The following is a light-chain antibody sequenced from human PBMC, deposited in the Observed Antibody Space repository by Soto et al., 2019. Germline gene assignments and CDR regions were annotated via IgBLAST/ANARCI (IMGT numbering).Light chain of an antibody. CDR3: QQFSSYPLT. CDR2: DAS. CDR1: QGISSA. Sequence: AVQLTQSPSSLSASVGDRVTITCRAGQGISSALAWYQQKSGKPPKLLIYDASSLESGVPSRFSGSGSGTDFTLTISSLQPEDFATYYCQQFSSYPLTFGGGTKVDIK. J-gene: IGKJ4*01. V-gene: IGKV1-13*02.